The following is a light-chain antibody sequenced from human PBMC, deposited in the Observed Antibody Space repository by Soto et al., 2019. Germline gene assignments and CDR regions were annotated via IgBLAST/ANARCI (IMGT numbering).Light chain of an antibody. CDR3: ETWASNTWV. V-gene: IGLV4-60*02. Sequence: QLVLTQSSSASASLGSSVKLTCTLSSDHSNYLIAWHQQQPGKAPRFLMKLEGTGSYNKGSGVPDRFSGSSSGADRCLTISNLQFEDEADYYCETWASNTWVFGGGTKLTVL. CDR2: LEGTGSY. J-gene: IGLJ3*02. CDR1: SDHSNYL.